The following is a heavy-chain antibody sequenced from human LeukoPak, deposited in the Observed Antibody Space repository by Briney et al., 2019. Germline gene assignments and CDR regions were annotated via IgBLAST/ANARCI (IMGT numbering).Heavy chain of an antibody. J-gene: IGHJ5*02. Sequence: SETLSLTCTVSGGSISTYYWSWIRQPPGKGLEWIGYIYYSGSTNYNPSLKSRVTISVDTSKNQFSLKLGSVTAADTAVYYCARVDGSCSGGSCPSGNWFDPWGQGTLVTVSS. D-gene: IGHD2-15*01. CDR2: IYYSGST. CDR3: ARVDGSCSGGSCPSGNWFDP. V-gene: IGHV4-59*01. CDR1: GGSISTYY.